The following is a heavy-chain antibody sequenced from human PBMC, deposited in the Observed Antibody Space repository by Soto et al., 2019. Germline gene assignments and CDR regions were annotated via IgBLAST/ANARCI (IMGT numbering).Heavy chain of an antibody. CDR1: GYTFTSYA. V-gene: IGHV1-3*01. J-gene: IGHJ6*02. D-gene: IGHD3-3*01. Sequence: ASVKVSCKASGYTFTSYAMHWVRQAPGQRLEWMGWINAGNGNTKYSQKFQGRVTITRDTSASTAYMELSSLRSEDTAVYYCATTIFGVVIINYYYYGMGVCDQRTTVTVSS. CDR3: ATTIFGVVIINYYYYGMGV. CDR2: INAGNGNT.